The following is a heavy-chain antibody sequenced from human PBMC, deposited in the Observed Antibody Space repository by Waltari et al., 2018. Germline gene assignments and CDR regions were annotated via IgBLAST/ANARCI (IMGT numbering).Heavy chain of an antibody. V-gene: IGHV4-38-2*02. D-gene: IGHD2-15*01. J-gene: IGHJ6*03. CDR3: ARGRREYSIPNFVVIYYYYYMDV. Sequence: QVQLQESGPGLVKPSETLSLTCTVSGYSISSGYYWGWLRQPPGTGLEGLGSIYHSGSTYYNPSLKSRVTISVDTSKNQFSLKLSSVTAADTAVYYCARGRREYSIPNFVVIYYYYYMDVWGKGTTVTVSS. CDR2: IYHSGST. CDR1: GYSISSGYY.